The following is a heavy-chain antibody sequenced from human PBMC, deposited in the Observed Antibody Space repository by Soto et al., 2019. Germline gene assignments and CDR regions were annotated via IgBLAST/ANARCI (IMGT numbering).Heavy chain of an antibody. V-gene: IGHV4-4*02. CDR1: VDSVITNRW. Sequence: PSETLSLTCTVSVDSVITNRWWGWVRQSPWKGLEWIADMFHSGSTXXSPSLESRXALSVYKSKKQXSRKMXSVTAADTAVYFCVMRPGWYKTDSWGQGXLVX. J-gene: IGHJ4*02. CDR2: MFHSGST. CDR3: VMRPGWYKTDS. D-gene: IGHD6-19*01.